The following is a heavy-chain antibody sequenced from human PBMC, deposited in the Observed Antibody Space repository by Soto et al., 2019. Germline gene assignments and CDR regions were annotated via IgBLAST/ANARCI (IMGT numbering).Heavy chain of an antibody. Sequence: SEKVSCKASGGTFSSYAISWVRQAPGQGLEWMGGIIPIFGTANYAQKFQGRVTITADESTSTAYMELSSLRSEDTAVYYCASLYSSGWHAFDYWGQGTLVTVSS. CDR3: ASLYSSGWHAFDY. J-gene: IGHJ4*02. V-gene: IGHV1-69*13. D-gene: IGHD6-19*01. CDR2: IIPIFGTA. CDR1: GGTFSSYA.